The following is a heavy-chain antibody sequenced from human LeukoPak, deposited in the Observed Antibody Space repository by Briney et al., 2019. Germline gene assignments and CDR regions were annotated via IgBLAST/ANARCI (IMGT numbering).Heavy chain of an antibody. V-gene: IGHV1-69*05. Sequence: SVEVSCKASGGTFSSYAISWVRQAPGQGLEWMGGIIPIFGTANYAQKFQGRVTITTDESTSTAYMELSSLRSEDTAVYYCARGIPSDSPGQYSSSWRFDYWGQGTLVTVSS. CDR2: IIPIFGTA. CDR1: GGTFSSYA. D-gene: IGHD6-13*01. CDR3: ARGIPSDSPGQYSSSWRFDY. J-gene: IGHJ4*02.